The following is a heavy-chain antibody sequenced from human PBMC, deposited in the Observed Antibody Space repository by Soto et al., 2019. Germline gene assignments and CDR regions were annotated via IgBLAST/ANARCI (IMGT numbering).Heavy chain of an antibody. CDR2: IIPIFGTA. V-gene: IGHV1-69*12. J-gene: IGHJ6*02. Sequence: QVQLVQSGAEVKKPGSSVKVSCKASGGTFSSYAISWVRQAPGQGLEWMGGIIPIFGTANYAQKFQGRVTITAEESTSTAYTDLSSLRSEDTAVYYCARHVPAAGYYYGMAVWGQGTTVTVSS. CDR3: ARHVPAAGYYYGMAV. D-gene: IGHD2-2*01. CDR1: GGTFSSYA.